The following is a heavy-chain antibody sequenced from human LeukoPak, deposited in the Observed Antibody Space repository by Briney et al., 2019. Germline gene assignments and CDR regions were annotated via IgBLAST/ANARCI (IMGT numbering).Heavy chain of an antibody. V-gene: IGHV3-21*01. CDR1: GFTFSSYS. CDR2: ISSSSSYI. J-gene: IGHJ4*02. CDR3: ARDGRVTVGATRYGY. D-gene: IGHD1-26*01. Sequence: GGSLRLSCAASGFTFSSYSMNWVRQAPGKGLEWVSSISSSSSYIYYADSVKGRFTISRDNAKNSLYLQMNSLRAEDTAVYYCARDGRVTVGATRYGYGGQGTLVTVSS.